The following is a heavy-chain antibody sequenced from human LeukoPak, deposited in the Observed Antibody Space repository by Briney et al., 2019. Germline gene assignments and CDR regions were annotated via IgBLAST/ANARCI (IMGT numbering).Heavy chain of an antibody. D-gene: IGHD3-22*01. CDR1: GGTFSSYA. CDR2: IIPIFGTA. V-gene: IGHV1-69*13. Sequence: SVTVSCTASGGTFSSYAISWVRQAPGQGLEWMGGIIPIFGTANYAQKFQGRVTITADETTSTAYMELSSLRSEDTAVYYCARDGLDYYDSSGYYYAYFDYWGQGTLVTVSS. J-gene: IGHJ4*02. CDR3: ARDGLDYYDSSGYYYAYFDY.